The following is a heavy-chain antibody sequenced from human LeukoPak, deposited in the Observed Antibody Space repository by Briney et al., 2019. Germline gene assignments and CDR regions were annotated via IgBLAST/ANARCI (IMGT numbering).Heavy chain of an antibody. V-gene: IGHV4-39*07. Sequence: PSETLSLTCTVSGGSISSNTYYWGWIRQPPGKGPEWIGSIYYSGSTYYNPSLKSRVTISVDTSKNQFSLKLSSVTAADTAVYYCARSGYYDSSGYFDYWGQGTLVTVSS. CDR3: ARSGYYDSSGYFDY. J-gene: IGHJ4*02. D-gene: IGHD3-22*01. CDR2: IYYSGST. CDR1: GGSISSNTYY.